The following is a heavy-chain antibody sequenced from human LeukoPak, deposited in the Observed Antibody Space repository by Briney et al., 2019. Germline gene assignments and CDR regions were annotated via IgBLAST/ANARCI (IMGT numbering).Heavy chain of an antibody. J-gene: IGHJ4*02. CDR1: GYTFTVYY. D-gene: IGHD1-26*01. Sequence: ASVKVSFKASGYTFTVYYMHWVRQAPGQGREWMGWINPNSGGTNYAQKFQGRVTMTRDTSISTAYMELSRLRSDDTAVYYCARVDEWELLLPFDYWGQGTLVTVSS. CDR3: ARVDEWELLLPFDY. V-gene: IGHV1-2*02. CDR2: INPNSGGT.